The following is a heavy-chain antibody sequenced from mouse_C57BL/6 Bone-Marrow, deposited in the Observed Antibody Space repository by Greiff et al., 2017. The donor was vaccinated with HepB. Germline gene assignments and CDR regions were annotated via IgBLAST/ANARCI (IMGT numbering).Heavy chain of an antibody. V-gene: IGHV1-18*01. CDR2: INPNNGGT. CDR1: GYTFTDYN. Sequence: EVQLQQSGPELVKPGASVKIPCKASGYTFTDYNMDWVKQSHGKSLEWIGDINPNNGGTIYNQKFKGKATLTVDKSSSTAYMELRSRTSEDTAVYYCARGDSSGPYWWFDVWGTGTTVTVSS. D-gene: IGHD3-2*02. J-gene: IGHJ1*03. CDR3: ARGDSSGPYWWFDV.